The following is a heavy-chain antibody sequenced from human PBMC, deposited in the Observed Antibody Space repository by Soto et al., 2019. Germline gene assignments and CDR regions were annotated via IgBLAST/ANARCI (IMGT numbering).Heavy chain of an antibody. D-gene: IGHD3-3*01. CDR1: GGNCRSYA. CDR3: ARDRGYDFWSGYIGNAFDI. Sequence: RLGCGASGGNCRSYATHWVSQAPGKGLEWVAVIWYDGSNKYYADSVKGRFTISRDNSKNTLYLQMNSLRAEDTAVYYCARDRGYDFWSGYIGNAFDIWGQGTMVSVS. J-gene: IGHJ3*02. CDR2: IWYDGSNK. V-gene: IGHV3-33*01.